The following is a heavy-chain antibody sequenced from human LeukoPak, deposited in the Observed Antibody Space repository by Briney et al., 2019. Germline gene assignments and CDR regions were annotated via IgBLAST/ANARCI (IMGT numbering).Heavy chain of an antibody. D-gene: IGHD2-15*01. CDR1: GFTFSSYT. J-gene: IGHJ3*02. Sequence: GGSLRLSCAASGFTFSSYTMNWVRQAPGKGLEWVSGISWNSGSIGYADSVKGRFTISRDNAKNSLYLQMNSLRAEDTALYYCAKDLTGYCSGGSCPGAFDIWGQGTMVTVSS. V-gene: IGHV3-9*01. CDR2: ISWNSGSI. CDR3: AKDLTGYCSGGSCPGAFDI.